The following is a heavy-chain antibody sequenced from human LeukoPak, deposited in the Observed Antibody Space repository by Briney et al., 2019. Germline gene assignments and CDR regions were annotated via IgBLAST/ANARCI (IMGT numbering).Heavy chain of an antibody. CDR2: IYYSGTT. V-gene: IGHV4-31*03. CDR3: ARSKNVGYYYGSGSYYKNYFDY. CDR1: GGSISSGGYY. D-gene: IGHD3-10*01. Sequence: SQTLSLTCTVSGGSISSGGYYWSWIRQHPGKGLEWIGHIYYSGTTYYNPSLKSRVTISVDTSKNQFSLKLSSVTAADTAVYYCARSKNVGYYYGSGSYYKNYFDYWGQGTLVTVSS. J-gene: IGHJ4*02.